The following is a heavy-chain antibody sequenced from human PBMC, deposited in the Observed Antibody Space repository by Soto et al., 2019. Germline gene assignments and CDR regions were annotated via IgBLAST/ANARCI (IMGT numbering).Heavy chain of an antibody. D-gene: IGHD1-20*01. Sequence: PGGSLRLSCAASGFTFSSYGMHWVRQAPGKGLEWVAVISYDGSNKYYADSVKGRFTISRDNSKNTLYLQMNSLRAEDTAVYYCAKPDYNWNVYYFDYWGQGTLVTVSS. V-gene: IGHV3-30*18. J-gene: IGHJ4*02. CDR3: AKPDYNWNVYYFDY. CDR2: ISYDGSNK. CDR1: GFTFSSYG.